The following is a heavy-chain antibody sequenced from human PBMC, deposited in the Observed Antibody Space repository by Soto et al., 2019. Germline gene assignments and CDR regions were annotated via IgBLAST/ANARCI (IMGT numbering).Heavy chain of an antibody. J-gene: IGHJ6*02. V-gene: IGHV1-69*13. Sequence: SVKVSCKASGGTFSSYAISWVRQAPGQGLEWMGGIIPIFGTANYAQKFQGRVTITADESTSTAYMELSSLRSEDTAVYYCASSYSNYALIDYYYYGMDVWGQGTTVTVS. CDR3: ASSYSNYALIDYYYYGMDV. CDR1: GGTFSSYA. CDR2: IIPIFGTA. D-gene: IGHD4-4*01.